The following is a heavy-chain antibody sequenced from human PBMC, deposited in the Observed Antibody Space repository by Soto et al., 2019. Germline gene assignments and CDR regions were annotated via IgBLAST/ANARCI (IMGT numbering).Heavy chain of an antibody. J-gene: IGHJ6*02. D-gene: IGHD3-3*01. CDR2: ILYDGSST. CDR1: GFTFSDYV. V-gene: IGHV3-30*18. CDR3: AQGDGEYYYYGMDV. Sequence: QVQLVESGGGVVQPGRSLRLSCAASGFTFSDYVMHWVRQAPGKGLEWVAIILYDGSSTYYADSVKGRFTISRDNSKNTVYLQMNTLRAEDTAVYYCAQGDGEYYYYGMDVWGQGTTVTVSS.